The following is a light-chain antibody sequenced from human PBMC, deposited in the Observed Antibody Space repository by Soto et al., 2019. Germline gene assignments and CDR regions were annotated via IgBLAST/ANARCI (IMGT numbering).Light chain of an antibody. CDR1: QSVSSN. CDR3: QQYNNWPPYT. J-gene: IGKJ2*01. V-gene: IGKV3-15*01. Sequence: EIVMTQSPATLSVSPGERATLSCRASQSVSSNLAWYQQKPVQAPRLLIYGASTRATGIPARFSGSGSGTEFTLTVSSLQSEDSAVYYCQQYNNWPPYTFGQGTKLEIK. CDR2: GAS.